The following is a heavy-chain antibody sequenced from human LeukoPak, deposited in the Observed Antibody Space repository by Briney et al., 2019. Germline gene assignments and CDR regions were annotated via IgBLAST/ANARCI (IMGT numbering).Heavy chain of an antibody. CDR2: IKSKTAGGTA. CDR3: ATDIPPGYDYDSSGYYRY. V-gene: IGHV3-15*01. D-gene: IGHD3-22*01. Sequence: GGSLRLSCATSGFTFSNAWMSWVRQAPGKGLEWIGRIKSKTAGGTADYAAPVKGRFTISRDDSKNTLYLQMNSLKTEDTAVYYYATDIPPGYDYDSSGYYRYWGQGTLVTVSS. J-gene: IGHJ4*02. CDR1: GFTFSNAW.